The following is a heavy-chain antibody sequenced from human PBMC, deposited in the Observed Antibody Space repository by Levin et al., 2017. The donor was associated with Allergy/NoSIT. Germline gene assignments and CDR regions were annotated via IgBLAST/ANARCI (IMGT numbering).Heavy chain of an antibody. CDR1: GFTFSSYA. D-gene: IGHD2-2*01. V-gene: IGHV3-23*01. J-gene: IGHJ4*02. Sequence: GESLKISCVASGFTFSSYAMSWVRQAPGKGLECVSIISGTGGGTSYADSVKGRFTISRDNSKNTLYLQMNSLRAEDTAIYYCAKDRVCSSTSCYARYFDYWGQGTLVTVSS. CDR3: AKDRVCSSTSCYARYFDY. CDR2: ISGTGGGT.